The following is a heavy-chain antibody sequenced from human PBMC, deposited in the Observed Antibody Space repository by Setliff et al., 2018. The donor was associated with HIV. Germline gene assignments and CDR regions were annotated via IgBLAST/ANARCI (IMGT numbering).Heavy chain of an antibody. Sequence: ASETLSLTCTVSGGSISSSSYYWGWIRQPPGKGLEWIGSIYYSGSTYYNPSLKSRVNISVDTSKNQFSLKLSSVTAADTAVYYCARPSAGGGYNYGYFDLWGRGTLVTVSS. J-gene: IGHJ2*01. CDR1: GGSISSSSYY. V-gene: IGHV4-39*01. D-gene: IGHD5-12*01. CDR2: IYYSGST. CDR3: ARPSAGGGYNYGYFDL.